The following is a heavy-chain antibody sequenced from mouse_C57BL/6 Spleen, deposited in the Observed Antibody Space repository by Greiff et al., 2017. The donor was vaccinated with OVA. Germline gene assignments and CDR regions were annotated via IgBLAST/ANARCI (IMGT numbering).Heavy chain of an antibody. CDR3: ARRREYPPALAG. V-gene: IGHV14-3*01. D-gene: IGHD5-1*01. CDR1: GFTIKNTY. Sequence: EVQLQQSVAELVRPGASVKFSCTASGFTIKNTYMHWVKQRPEKGLEWIGRIDPANGNNKSAPKFSGKATITADTSSNTVYPQLSILTSEDAAIYYCARRREYPPALAGWGQGTLVTVSA. J-gene: IGHJ3*01. CDR2: IDPANGNN.